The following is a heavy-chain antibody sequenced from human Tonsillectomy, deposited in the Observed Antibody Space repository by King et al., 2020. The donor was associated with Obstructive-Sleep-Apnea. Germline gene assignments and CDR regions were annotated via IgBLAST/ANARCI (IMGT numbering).Heavy chain of an antibody. J-gene: IGHJ4*02. Sequence: VQLVESGGGLVQPGGSLRLSCAASGFPFSSYSMNWVRQAPGKGLEWVSYISSSSTSIYYADSVKGRFTISRDNAKNSLYLQMNSLRAEDTAVYYCARGSRGYSGYVGIDYWGQGTLVTVSS. CDR2: ISSSSTSI. CDR1: GFPFSSYS. V-gene: IGHV3-48*04. CDR3: ARGSRGYSGYVGIDY. D-gene: IGHD5-12*01.